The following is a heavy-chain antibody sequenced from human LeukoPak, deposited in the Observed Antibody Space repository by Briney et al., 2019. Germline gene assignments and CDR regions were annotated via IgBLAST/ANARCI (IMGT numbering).Heavy chain of an antibody. CDR1: GVIFSTYK. D-gene: IGHD3-10*02. Sequence: GRSLRLSCAASGVIFSTYKMNWVRQAPGKGLEWLSYISYNGRSIYYADSVKGRFTISRDNAKNSLYLQMNSLRAEDTAVYYCAELGITMIGGVWGKGTTVTISS. J-gene: IGHJ6*04. V-gene: IGHV3-48*03. CDR2: ISYNGRSI. CDR3: AELGITMIGGV.